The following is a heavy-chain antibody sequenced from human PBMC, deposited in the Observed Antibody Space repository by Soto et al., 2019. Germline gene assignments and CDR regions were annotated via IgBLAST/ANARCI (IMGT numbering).Heavy chain of an antibody. CDR3: ARELLWFGELRPTLYYGMDV. Sequence: SETLSLTCTVSGGSISSGDYYWSWIRQPPGKGLEWIGYIYYSGSTYYNPSLKSRVTISVDTSKNQFSLKLSSVTAADTAVYYCARELLWFGELRPTLYYGMDVWGQGTTVTVSS. J-gene: IGHJ6*02. V-gene: IGHV4-30-4*01. CDR2: IYYSGST. D-gene: IGHD3-10*01. CDR1: GGSISSGDYY.